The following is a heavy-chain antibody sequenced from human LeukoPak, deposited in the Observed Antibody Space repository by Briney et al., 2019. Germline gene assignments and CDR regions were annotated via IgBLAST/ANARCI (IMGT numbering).Heavy chain of an antibody. CDR1: GFTVSRNF. J-gene: IGHJ4*02. D-gene: IGHD6-19*01. Sequence: PGGSLRLSCAASGFTVSRNFMSWVRQAPGKGLEWVSVIHTGGGTYYADSVRGRFTISRDHSKNTLYLQMNSLRAEDTAVYYCASPAQQWHWFYSDYWGQGTLVTVSS. CDR3: ASPAQQWHWFYSDY. CDR2: IHTGGGT. V-gene: IGHV3-66*01.